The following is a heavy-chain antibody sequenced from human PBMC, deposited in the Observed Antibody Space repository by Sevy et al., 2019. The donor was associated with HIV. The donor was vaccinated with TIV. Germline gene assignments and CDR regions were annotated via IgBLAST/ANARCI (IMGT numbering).Heavy chain of an antibody. Sequence: SETLSLTCTVSGGSISSSSYYWGWIRQPPGKGLKWIGSIYYSGSTYYNPSHKSRVTISVDTSKNQFSLKLSSVTAADTAVYYCARVLRISYYFDYWGQGTLVTVSS. D-gene: IGHD2-15*01. J-gene: IGHJ4*02. CDR3: ARVLRISYYFDY. CDR1: GGSISSSSYY. V-gene: IGHV4-39*01. CDR2: IYYSGST.